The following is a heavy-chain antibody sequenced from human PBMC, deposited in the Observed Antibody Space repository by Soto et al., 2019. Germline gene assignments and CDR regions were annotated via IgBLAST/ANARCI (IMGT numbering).Heavy chain of an antibody. J-gene: IGHJ4*02. CDR1: GFTFSSYA. Sequence: EVQLLESGGGLVQPGGSLRLSCAASGFTFSSYAMSWVRQAPGKGLEWVSAISGSGGSTYYADSVKGRFTISRDTSKNTLYLQMNSLRAEDTAVYYCAKGSLDYDYIWGSYRYSPGCGVDYWGQGTLVTVSS. V-gene: IGHV3-23*01. CDR3: AKGSLDYDYIWGSYRYSPGCGVDY. D-gene: IGHD3-16*02. CDR2: ISGSGGST.